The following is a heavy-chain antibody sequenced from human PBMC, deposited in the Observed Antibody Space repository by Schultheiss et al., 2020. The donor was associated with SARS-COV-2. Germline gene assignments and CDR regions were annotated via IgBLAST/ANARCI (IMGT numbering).Heavy chain of an antibody. D-gene: IGHD4/OR15-4a*01. J-gene: IGHJ4*02. Sequence: GESLKISCAASGFTFSSYSMNWVRQAPGKGLEWVSYISSSSSTIYYADSVKGRFTISRDNSKNTLYLQMNSLRAEDTAVYYCARDASYTYDYWGQGTLVTVSS. CDR2: ISSSSSTI. V-gene: IGHV3-48*01. CDR3: ARDASYTYDY. CDR1: GFTFSSYS.